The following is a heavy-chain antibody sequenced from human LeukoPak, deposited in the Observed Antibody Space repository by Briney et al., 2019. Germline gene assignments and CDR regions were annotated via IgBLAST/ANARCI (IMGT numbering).Heavy chain of an antibody. V-gene: IGHV1-8*01. CDR1: GYTFTSYD. D-gene: IGHD2-2*02. CDR2: MNPNSGNT. Sequence: ASVKVSCKASGYTFTSYDINWVRQATGQGLEWMGWMNPNSGNTGYAQKFQGRVTMTRNTSISTVYMELSSLRSEDTAVYYCARPRVPAAISYNWFDPWGQGTLVTVSS. CDR3: ARPRVPAAISYNWFDP. J-gene: IGHJ5*02.